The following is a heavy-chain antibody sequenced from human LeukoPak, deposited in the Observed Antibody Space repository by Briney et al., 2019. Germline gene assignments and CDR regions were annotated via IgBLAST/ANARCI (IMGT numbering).Heavy chain of an antibody. CDR2: INSGGST. CDR3: ARIRRFPNWFDP. J-gene: IGHJ5*02. V-gene: IGHV3-66*01. Sequence: GGSLRLSCAASGFTVSSNHMSWVRQAPGKGLEWVSVINSGGSTYYADSMKGRFTISRDNSKNTLYLQMNSLRAEDTAVYYCARIRRFPNWFDPWGQGTLVTVSS. CDR1: GFTVSSNH. D-gene: IGHD2-21*01.